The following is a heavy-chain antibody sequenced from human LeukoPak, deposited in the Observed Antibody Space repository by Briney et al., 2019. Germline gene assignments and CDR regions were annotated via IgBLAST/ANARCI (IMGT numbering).Heavy chain of an antibody. CDR1: GXXFSSYA. V-gene: IGHV3-23*01. CDR2: IGSGGST. J-gene: IGHJ3*02. CDR3: AKPFSTTCWACAFDI. Sequence: GGSLRLSCAASGXXFSSYAMTWVRXAPGKGLEXVSSIGSGGSTFYADSVKGRFTISRDNSKNTLYLQMNSLRAEDTAVYYCAKPFSTTCWACAFDIWGQGTMVTVSS. D-gene: IGHD2-2*01.